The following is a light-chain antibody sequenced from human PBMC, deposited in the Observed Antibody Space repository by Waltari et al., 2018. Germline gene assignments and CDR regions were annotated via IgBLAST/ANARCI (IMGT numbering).Light chain of an antibody. CDR2: KAS. J-gene: IGKJ2*01. CDR1: QSITSW. Sequence: DIQMTQSPSTLSASVGDRVTITCRASQSITSWLAWYQQKPGKAPKLLIYKASSLESGVPARFSGRGSRTEFTLTISSLQPDDFATYYCQQYNTYSTFGQGTKLEIK. V-gene: IGKV1-5*03. CDR3: QQYNTYST.